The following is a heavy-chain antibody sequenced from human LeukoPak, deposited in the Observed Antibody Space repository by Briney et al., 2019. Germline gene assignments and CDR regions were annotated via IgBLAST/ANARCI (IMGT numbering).Heavy chain of an antibody. CDR1: GGSISSYY. CDR3: ARYMVRGVIPYFDP. Sequence: SETLSLTCTVSGGSISSYYWSWIRQPPGKGLEWIGYIYYSGSTNYNPSLKSRVTISVDTSKNQFSLKLSSVTAADTAVYYCARYMVRGVIPYFDPWGQGTLVTVSS. CDR2: IYYSGST. D-gene: IGHD3-10*01. J-gene: IGHJ5*02. V-gene: IGHV4-59*01.